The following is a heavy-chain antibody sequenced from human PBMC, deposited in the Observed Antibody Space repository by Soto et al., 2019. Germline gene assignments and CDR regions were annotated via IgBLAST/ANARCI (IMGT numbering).Heavy chain of an antibody. V-gene: IGHV1-69*01. Sequence: TFSNYPISWVRQAPGQGLEWMGGIIPIFGTVNYAQKFQGRVTITADESTSTAYMELSSLRSEDTAVYYCARGNHRWLQLWYFDPWGRGTLVTVSS. J-gene: IGHJ2*01. CDR1: TFSNYP. D-gene: IGHD5-12*01. CDR2: IIPIFGTV. CDR3: ARGNHRWLQLWYFDP.